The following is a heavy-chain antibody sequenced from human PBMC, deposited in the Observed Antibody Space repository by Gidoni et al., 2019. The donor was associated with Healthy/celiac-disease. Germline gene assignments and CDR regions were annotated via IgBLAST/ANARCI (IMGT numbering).Heavy chain of an antibody. Sequence: QVQLVQSGAEVKKPGSSVKVSCKASGGTFSRYAISWVRQAPGQGLEWMGGIIPIFGTANYAQKFQGRVTITADESTSTAYMELSSLRSEDTAVYYCARGWIQPTKLPGIAAAGAYYYYGMDVWGQGTTVTVSS. CDR3: ARGWIQPTKLPGIAAAGAYYYYGMDV. V-gene: IGHV1-69*01. D-gene: IGHD6-13*01. J-gene: IGHJ6*02. CDR2: IIPIFGTA. CDR1: GGTFSRYA.